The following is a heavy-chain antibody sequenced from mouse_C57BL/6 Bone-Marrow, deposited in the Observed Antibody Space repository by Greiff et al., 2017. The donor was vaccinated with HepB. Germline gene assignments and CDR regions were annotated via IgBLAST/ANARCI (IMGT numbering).Heavy chain of an antibody. CDR2: IYPRSGNT. D-gene: IGHD1-1*01. J-gene: IGHJ2*01. V-gene: IGHV1-81*01. Sequence: QVQLQQSGAELARPGASVKLSCKASGYTFTSYGISWVKQRTGQGLEWIGEIYPRSGNTYYNEKFKGKATLTADKSSSTAYMELRSLTSEDSAVYFCARYGLRYPYYFDDWGKGTTLTVSS. CDR1: GYTFTSYG. CDR3: ARYGLRYPYYFDD.